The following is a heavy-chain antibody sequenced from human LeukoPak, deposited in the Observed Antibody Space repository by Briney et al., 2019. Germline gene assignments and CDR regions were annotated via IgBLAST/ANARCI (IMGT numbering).Heavy chain of an antibody. D-gene: IGHD3-22*01. CDR1: GYTFTSYD. Sequence: VASVKVSCKASGYTFTSYDINWVRQASGQGLEWMGWMNPNSGNTGYAQKFQGRVTITRNTSISTAYMELSSLRSEDTAVYYCAIIPGPYDSSGYPPLDYWGQGTLVTVSS. J-gene: IGHJ4*02. V-gene: IGHV1-8*03. CDR3: AIIPGPYDSSGYPPLDY. CDR2: MNPNSGNT.